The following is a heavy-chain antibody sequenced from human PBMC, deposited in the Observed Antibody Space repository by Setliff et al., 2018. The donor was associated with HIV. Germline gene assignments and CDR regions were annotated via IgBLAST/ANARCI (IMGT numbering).Heavy chain of an antibody. CDR3: SKGDGGSGGGFFDY. J-gene: IGHJ4*02. D-gene: IGHD6-19*01. Sequence: SLRLSCAASGFTFDDYAMHWVRQAPGKGLEWVSGISWNSGSIGYADSVKGRFTITRDNDKNSLYLQMNSLRAEDLALYYYSKGDGGSGGGFFDYWGQGTLVTVSS. V-gene: IGHV3-9*03. CDR2: ISWNSGSI. CDR1: GFTFDDYA.